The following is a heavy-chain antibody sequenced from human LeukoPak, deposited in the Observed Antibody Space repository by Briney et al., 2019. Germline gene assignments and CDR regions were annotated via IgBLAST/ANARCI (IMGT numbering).Heavy chain of an antibody. V-gene: IGHV4-34*01. CDR1: GGSFSGYY. CDR2: INHSGST. J-gene: IGHJ4*02. CDR3: ARGRYCSGGSCYVDY. D-gene: IGHD2-15*01. Sequence: KSSETLSLTCAVYGGSFSGYYGSWLRQPPGKGLEWIGEINHSGSTNYNPSLKSRVTISVDTSKNQFPLKLSSVTAADTAVYYCARGRYCSGGSCYVDYWGQGTLVTVSS.